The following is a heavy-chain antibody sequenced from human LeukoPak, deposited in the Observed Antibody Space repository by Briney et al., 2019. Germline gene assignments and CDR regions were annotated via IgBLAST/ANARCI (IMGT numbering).Heavy chain of an antibody. CDR2: ISWNSGSI. CDR1: GFTFDDYA. Sequence: GGSLRLSCAASGFTFDDYAMHWVRQAPGKGLEWVSGISWNSGSIGYADSVKGRFTISRDNAKNSLYLQMNSLRAEDTAVYYCARDQGEELDYSNWFDPWGQGTLVTVSS. CDR3: ARDQGEELDYSNWFDP. D-gene: IGHD4-11*01. V-gene: IGHV3-9*01. J-gene: IGHJ5*02.